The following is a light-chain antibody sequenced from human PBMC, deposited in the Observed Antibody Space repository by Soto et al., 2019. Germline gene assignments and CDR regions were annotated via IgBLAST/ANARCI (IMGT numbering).Light chain of an antibody. CDR2: KAS. CDR3: QQYNNWPRT. CDR1: QSISSY. Sequence: NQMTQSPASLSASVGDRVTITCRTSQSISSYLNWYQQKPGKAPKLLIYKASTLKSGVPSRFSGSGSGTEFTLTISSLQSEDFAVYYCQQYNNWPRTFGQGTLLEIK. V-gene: IGKV1-39*01. J-gene: IGKJ5*01.